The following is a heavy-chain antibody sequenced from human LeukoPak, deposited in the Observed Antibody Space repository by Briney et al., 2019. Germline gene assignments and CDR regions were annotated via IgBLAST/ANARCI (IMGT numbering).Heavy chain of an antibody. V-gene: IGHV3-74*01. CDR3: ASVFES. CDR1: GW. Sequence: GGSLRLSCAASGWMHWVRQAPGKGLVWVSGINHDGTGTYYAVSVKGRFTISRDNAKNTVYLQMNSLSAEDTAVYYCASVFESWGQGFLVTVSS. J-gene: IGHJ4*02. CDR2: INHDGTGT.